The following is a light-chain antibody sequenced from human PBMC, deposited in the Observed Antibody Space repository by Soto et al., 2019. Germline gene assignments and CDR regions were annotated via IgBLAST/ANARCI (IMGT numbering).Light chain of an antibody. CDR1: QSVLYSSNNKNY. V-gene: IGKV4-1*01. J-gene: IGKJ3*01. Sequence: DIVMTQSPDSLAVSLGERATINCKSSQSVLYSSNNKNYLAWYQQKPGQPPKLLIYWASTRESGVPDRFSGSGLGTDFSLTISSRQAEDVAVYYCQQYYSTLFTFGPGTKVDIK. CDR2: WAS. CDR3: QQYYSTLFT.